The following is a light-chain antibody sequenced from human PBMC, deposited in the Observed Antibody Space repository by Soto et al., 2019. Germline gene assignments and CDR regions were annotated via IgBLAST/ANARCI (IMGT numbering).Light chain of an antibody. V-gene: IGLV2-14*01. CDR2: DVS. CDR1: SSDVGGYKY. CDR3: SSYTSSTTYV. Sequence: QSALTQPASVSGSPGQSITISCTGTSSDVGGYKYVSWYQHHPGKGPKLMLYDVSNRPSGVSNRFSGSKSGNTASLTISGLQAEDEADYYRSSYTSSTTYVFGTGTKVTVL. J-gene: IGLJ1*01.